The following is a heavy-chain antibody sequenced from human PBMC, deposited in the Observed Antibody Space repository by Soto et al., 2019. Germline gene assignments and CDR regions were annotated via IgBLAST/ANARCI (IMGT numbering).Heavy chain of an antibody. CDR1: GGSISSDY. J-gene: IGHJ4*02. CDR3: ARTVIGGFDY. Sequence: TLALTCAVSGGSISSDYGSWIRQPPGKGLEWIAYINYSRNTNYNPSLKSRVAISGDTSKNQFSLKLSSVTAADTAVYYCARTVIGGFDYWGQGTLVTVPS. V-gene: IGHV4-59*01. D-gene: IGHD3-16*02. CDR2: INYSRNT.